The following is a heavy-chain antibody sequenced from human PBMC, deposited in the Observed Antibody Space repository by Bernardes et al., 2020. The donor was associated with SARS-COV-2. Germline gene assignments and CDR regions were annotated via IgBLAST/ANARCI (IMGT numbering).Heavy chain of an antibody. CDR1: GYTFTGYY. D-gene: IGHD3-22*01. CDR3: ALPPTNYDRYGMDV. CDR2: INPNSGGT. Sequence: GYTFTGYYIHWVRQAPGQGLEWLGWINPNSGGTNYAQKFQGRVTMTRDTSISTAYMEVSRLRSDDTAVYYCALPPTNYDRYGMDVWGQGTTVTVSS. J-gene: IGHJ6*02. V-gene: IGHV1-2*02.